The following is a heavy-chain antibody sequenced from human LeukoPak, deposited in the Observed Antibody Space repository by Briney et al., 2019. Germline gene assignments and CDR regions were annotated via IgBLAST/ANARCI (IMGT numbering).Heavy chain of an antibody. V-gene: IGHV1-18*01. CDR2: ISAYSGNT. Sequence: GASVKVSYKASGYTFIRYGISWVRQAPGQGLEWMGWISAYSGNTNYAKNFQDRVTMTTDTSTNTAYMEVRGLTSDDTAVSYCARDTSYSGSYHDLWGQGTLVTVSS. CDR1: GYTFIRYG. D-gene: IGHD1-26*01. J-gene: IGHJ4*02. CDR3: ARDTSYSGSYHDL.